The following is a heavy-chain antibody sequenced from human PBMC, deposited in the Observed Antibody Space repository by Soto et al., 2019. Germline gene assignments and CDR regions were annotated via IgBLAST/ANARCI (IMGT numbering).Heavy chain of an antibody. V-gene: IGHV3-33*05. Sequence: QVHLVESGGGVVQPGTSLRLSCVGSGFTFRSYVIHWVRQAPGKGLEWVALTSYDGSNNFYGDSVKGRFTISRHNSRNTVELQMYSLRFEDTALYYCARWGTTGGLDVWCQGTLVSVSS. D-gene: IGHD3-16*01. CDR2: TSYDGSNN. CDR1: GFTFRSYV. CDR3: ARWGTTGGLDV. J-gene: IGHJ4*02.